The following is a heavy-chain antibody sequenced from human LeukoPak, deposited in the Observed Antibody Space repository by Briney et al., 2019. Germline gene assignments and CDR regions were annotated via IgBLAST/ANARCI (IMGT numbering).Heavy chain of an antibody. D-gene: IGHD3-3*01. J-gene: IGHJ4*02. Sequence: GGSLRLSCAASGFTFSSYWMHWVRQAPGKGLVWVSRINSDGSSTSYADSVKGRFTISRDNAKNSLYLQMNSLRAEDMALYYCAKDLYDFWSGPMDYWGQGTLVTVSS. CDR2: INSDGSST. CDR3: AKDLYDFWSGPMDY. V-gene: IGHV3-74*01. CDR1: GFTFSSYW.